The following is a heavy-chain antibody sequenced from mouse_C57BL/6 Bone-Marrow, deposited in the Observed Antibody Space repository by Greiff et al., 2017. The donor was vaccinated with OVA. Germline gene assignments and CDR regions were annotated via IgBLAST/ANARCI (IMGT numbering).Heavy chain of an antibody. Sequence: QVQLQQSGAELVRPGTSVKVSCKASGYAFTNYLIEWVKQRPGQGLEWIGEIDPSDSYTNYNQKFKGKSTLTVDKSSSTAYMQLSSLTSEDSAVYYCASWGLRYHYWGQGTTLTVSS. V-gene: IGHV1-69*01. J-gene: IGHJ2*01. CDR1: GYAFTNYL. CDR3: ASWGLRYHY. CDR2: IDPSDSYT. D-gene: IGHD1-1*01.